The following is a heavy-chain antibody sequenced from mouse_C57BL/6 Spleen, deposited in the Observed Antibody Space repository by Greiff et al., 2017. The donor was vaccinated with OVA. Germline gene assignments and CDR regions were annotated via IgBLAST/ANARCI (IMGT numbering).Heavy chain of an antibody. CDR2: IDPSDSYT. V-gene: IGHV1-69*01. Sequence: QVQLQQPGAELVMPGASVKLSCKASGYTFTSYWMHWVKQRPGQGLEWIGEIDPSDSYTNYNQKFKGKSTLTVDKSSSTAYMQLSSLTSEDSAVYYGALYSKGLFDYWGQGTTLTVSS. CDR3: ALYSKGLFDY. D-gene: IGHD2-5*01. J-gene: IGHJ2*01. CDR1: GYTFTSYW.